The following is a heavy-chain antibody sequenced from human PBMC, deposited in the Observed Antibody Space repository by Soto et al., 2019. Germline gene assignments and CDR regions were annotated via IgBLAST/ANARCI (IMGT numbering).Heavy chain of an antibody. CDR2: MNPNSGNT. Sequence: APVKVSYKASGYTFTSYDINWVRQATGQGLEWMGWMNPNSGNTGYAQKFQGRVTMTRNTSISTAYMELSSLRSEDTAVYYCARGRCSSTSCYPYSYMDVWGKGTTVTVSS. CDR3: ARGRCSSTSCYPYSYMDV. V-gene: IGHV1-8*01. CDR1: GYTFTSYD. J-gene: IGHJ6*03. D-gene: IGHD2-2*01.